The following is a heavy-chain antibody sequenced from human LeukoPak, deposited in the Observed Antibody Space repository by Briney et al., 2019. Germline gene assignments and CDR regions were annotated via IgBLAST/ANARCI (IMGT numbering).Heavy chain of an antibody. Sequence: GGSLRLSCAASGFTFSSYRMNWVRQAPGKGLEWVSSISTSSSYIYYADSVKGRFTISRDNAKNSLYLQMNSLRADDTAVYYCAKGGSSYSEMDYWGQGTLVTVSS. J-gene: IGHJ4*02. V-gene: IGHV3-21*04. CDR3: AKGGSSYSEMDY. D-gene: IGHD4-11*01. CDR2: ISTSSSYI. CDR1: GFTFSSYR.